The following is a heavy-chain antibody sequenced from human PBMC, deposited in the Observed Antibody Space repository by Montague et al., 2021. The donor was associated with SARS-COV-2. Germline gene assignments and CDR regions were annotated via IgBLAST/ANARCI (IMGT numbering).Heavy chain of an antibody. Sequence: SETLSLTCSVSGEPIGGFFWNWIRQPAGRDLEWIGRINASRGTDYNTPPVSRVTMTVDTSKNQFSMKVNSVTAADTAMYYCARGVVAAPPVVDYWGRGTLVTVSS. D-gene: IGHD2-15*01. V-gene: IGHV4-4*07. J-gene: IGHJ4*02. CDR3: ARGVVAAPPVVDY. CDR2: INASRGT. CDR1: GEPIGGFF.